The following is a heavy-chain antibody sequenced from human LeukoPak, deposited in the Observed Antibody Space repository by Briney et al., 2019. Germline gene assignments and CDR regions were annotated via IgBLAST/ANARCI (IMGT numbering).Heavy chain of an antibody. CDR3: ARGCFIGDYKRDYYYGMDV. CDR2: MNPNSGNT. D-gene: IGHD4-17*01. Sequence: ASVKVSCKASGGTFSSYAISWVRQATGQGLEWMGWMNPNSGNTGYAQKFQGRVTMTRNTSISTAYMELSSLRSEDTAVYYCARGCFIGDYKRDYYYGMDVWGQGTTVTVSS. J-gene: IGHJ6*02. CDR1: GGTFSSYA. V-gene: IGHV1-8*02.